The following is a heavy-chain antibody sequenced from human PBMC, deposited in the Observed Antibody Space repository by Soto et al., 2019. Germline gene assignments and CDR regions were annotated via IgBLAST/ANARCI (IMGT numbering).Heavy chain of an antibody. CDR1: GGTFSSYS. Sequence: ASVKVSCKASGGTFSSYSISWVRQAPGQGLEWMGGIIPIFGTANYAQKFQGRVTITADESTSTAYMELSSLRSEDTAVYYCARAGYDFWSGYPHPTYYYGMDVWGQGTTVTVSS. D-gene: IGHD3-3*01. V-gene: IGHV1-69*13. CDR2: IIPIFGTA. J-gene: IGHJ6*02. CDR3: ARAGYDFWSGYPHPTYYYGMDV.